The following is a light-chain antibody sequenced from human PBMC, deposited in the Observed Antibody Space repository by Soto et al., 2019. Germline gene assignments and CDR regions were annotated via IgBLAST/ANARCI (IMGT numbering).Light chain of an antibody. V-gene: IGLV1-40*01. CDR2: GNT. J-gene: IGLJ2*01. CDR3: QSYDSSLSGPVV. Sequence: QSALTQPPSVSGAPGQRVTISCTGSSSNIGAGYDVHWYQQLPGTAPKLLIYGNTNRPSGVPDRFSGSKSGTSASLAITGLQPEDEADYFCQSYDSSLSGPVVFGAGTQLTVL. CDR1: SSNIGAGYD.